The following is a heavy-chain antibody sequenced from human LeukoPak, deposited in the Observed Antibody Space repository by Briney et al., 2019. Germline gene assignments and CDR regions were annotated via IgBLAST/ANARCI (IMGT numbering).Heavy chain of an antibody. J-gene: IGHJ4*02. CDR2: INPNSGGT. D-gene: IGHD3-22*01. CDR1: GYTFTGYY. V-gene: IGHV1-2*02. Sequence: ASVKVSCKASGYTFTGYYMHRVRQAPGQGLEWMGWINPNSGGTNYAQKFQGRVTMTRDTSISTAYMELSGLRSDDTAVYYCASDGEYYYDSSGYFPFGYWGQGTLVTVSS. CDR3: ASDGEYYYDSSGYFPFGY.